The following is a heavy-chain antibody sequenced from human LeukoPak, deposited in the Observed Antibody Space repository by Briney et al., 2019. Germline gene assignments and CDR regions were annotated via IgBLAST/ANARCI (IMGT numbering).Heavy chain of an antibody. CDR2: ISDSGGST. D-gene: IGHD3-22*01. V-gene: IGHV3-23*01. CDR1: GFTFGSYW. J-gene: IGHJ4*02. CDR3: ARIYDSSGFYYGPIDY. Sequence: GGSLRLSCAASGFTFGSYWMHWVRQAPGKGLEWVAGISDSGGSTNYADSVKGRFTISRDNSKNTLYLQMNSLRAEDTAVYYCARIYDSSGFYYGPIDYWGQGTLVTVSS.